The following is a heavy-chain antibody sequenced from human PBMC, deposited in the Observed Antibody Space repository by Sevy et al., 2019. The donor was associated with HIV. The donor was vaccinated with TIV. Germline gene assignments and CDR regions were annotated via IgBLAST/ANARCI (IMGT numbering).Heavy chain of an antibody. J-gene: IGHJ1*01. CDR3: ARDRSSSRPKYFQH. CDR2: IWYDGGNK. CDR1: GFTFSSYG. D-gene: IGHD6-13*01. V-gene: IGHV3-33*01. Sequence: GGSLRLSCAASGFTFSSYGMHWVRQAPGKGLEWVAVIWYDGGNKYYADSVKGRFTISRDNSKNTLYLQMNSLRAEDTAVYYCARDRSSSRPKYFQHWGQGTLVTVSS.